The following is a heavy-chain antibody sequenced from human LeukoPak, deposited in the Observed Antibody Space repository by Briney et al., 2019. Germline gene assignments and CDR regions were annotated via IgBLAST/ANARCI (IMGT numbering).Heavy chain of an antibody. CDR3: ARLGDSSGYYAFDY. V-gene: IGHV4-34*01. CDR1: GGSFSGYY. CDR2: INHSGST. D-gene: IGHD3-22*01. Sequence: SETLSLTCAVYGGSFSGYYWSWIRQPPGKGLEWIGEINHSGSTYYNPSLKSRVTISVETSKSQFSLKLRSVTAADTAVYYCARLGDSSGYYAFDYWGQGTLVTVSS. J-gene: IGHJ4*02.